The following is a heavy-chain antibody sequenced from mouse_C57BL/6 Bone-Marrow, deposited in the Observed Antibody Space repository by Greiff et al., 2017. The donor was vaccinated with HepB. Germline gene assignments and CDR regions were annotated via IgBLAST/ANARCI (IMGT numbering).Heavy chain of an antibody. D-gene: IGHD1-1*01. V-gene: IGHV5-9-1*02. CDR3: TRETTVVANYFDY. J-gene: IGHJ2*01. CDR2: ISSGGDYI. CDR1: GFTFSSYA. Sequence: EVKLVESGEGLVKPGGSLKLSCAASGFTFSSYAMSWVRQTPEKRLEWVAYISSGGDYIYYADTVKGRFTISRDNARNTLYLQMSNLKSEDTAMYYCTRETTVVANYFDYWGQGTTLTVSS.